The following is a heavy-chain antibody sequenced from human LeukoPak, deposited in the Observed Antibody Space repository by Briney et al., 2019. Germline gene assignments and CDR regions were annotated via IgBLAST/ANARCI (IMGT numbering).Heavy chain of an antibody. CDR2: IYYSGTT. V-gene: IGHV4-59*01. D-gene: IGHD3-10*01. CDR1: SPSINTYY. Sequence: SETLSLTCTVSSPSINTYYWSWIRQPPGKGLEWIGYIYYSGTTSYNPSLKTRVTISIDTSKNQFALNLSSVTAADTAVYYCARVLRPMASQYYFDYWGQGTLVTVSS. CDR3: ARVLRPMASQYYFDY. J-gene: IGHJ4*02.